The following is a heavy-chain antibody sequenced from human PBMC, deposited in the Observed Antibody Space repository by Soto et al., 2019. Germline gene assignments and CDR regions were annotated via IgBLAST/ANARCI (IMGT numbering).Heavy chain of an antibody. CDR1: GFTFSSYS. V-gene: IGHV3-48*01. CDR3: AREDGSGSLNYYYYMDV. Sequence: GGSLRLSCAASGFTFSSYSMNWVRQAPGKGLEWVSYISSSSSTIYYADSVKGRLTISRDNAKNSLYLQMNSLRAEDTAVYYCAREDGSGSLNYYYYMDVWGKGTTVTVSS. J-gene: IGHJ6*03. CDR2: ISSSSSTI. D-gene: IGHD3-10*01.